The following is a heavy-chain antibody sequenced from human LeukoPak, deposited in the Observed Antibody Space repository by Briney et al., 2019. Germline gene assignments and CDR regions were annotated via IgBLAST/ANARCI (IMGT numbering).Heavy chain of an antibody. CDR1: GGTFSSYA. CDR3: ARVRSGYSSGWYIADAFDI. J-gene: IGHJ3*02. D-gene: IGHD6-19*01. CDR2: IIPIFGTA. Sequence: SVKVSCKASGGTFSSYAISWVRQAPGQGLEWMGGIIPIFGTANYAQKFQGRVTITADESTSTAYMELSSLRSEDAAVYYCARVRSGYSSGWYIADAFDIWGQGTMVTVSS. V-gene: IGHV1-69*13.